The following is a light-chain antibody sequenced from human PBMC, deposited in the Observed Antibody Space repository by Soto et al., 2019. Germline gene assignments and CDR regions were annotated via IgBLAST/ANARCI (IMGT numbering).Light chain of an antibody. Sequence: QSVLTQPPSASGTPGQRVTISCSGSSSSIGKNSVNWYQQFPGTAPKLLIYRDNQRPSGVPDRFSGSKSGTSASLAISGLHSEDEADYYCSVWDDSLDGRVFGGGTKVTVL. V-gene: IGLV1-44*01. CDR2: RDN. CDR3: SVWDDSLDGRV. J-gene: IGLJ3*02. CDR1: SSSIGKNS.